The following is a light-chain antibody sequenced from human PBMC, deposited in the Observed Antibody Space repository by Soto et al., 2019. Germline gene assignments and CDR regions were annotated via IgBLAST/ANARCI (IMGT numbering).Light chain of an antibody. J-gene: IGLJ1*01. Sequence: QSALTQPPSVSGSPGQSVAISCIGDSSDVGSYNRVSWYQQSPGTAPKLIIYEVTTRPSGVPDRFSGSKSGNTASLTISGLQAEDEADYYCNSYTIIGNYVFGTGTKVTVL. CDR1: SSDVGSYNR. V-gene: IGLV2-18*02. CDR3: NSYTIIGNYV. CDR2: EVT.